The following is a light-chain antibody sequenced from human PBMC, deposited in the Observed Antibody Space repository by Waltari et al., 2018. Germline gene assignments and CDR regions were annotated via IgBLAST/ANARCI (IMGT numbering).Light chain of an antibody. V-gene: IGLV4-69*01. CDR2: VNSDGSH. J-gene: IGLJ3*02. CDR1: SGHSSNV. CDR3: QTGGHGTWV. Sequence: QLVLTQSPSVSASLGASVKLTCTLSSGHSSNVIAWHQQQPGKGPRYLKKVNSDGSHSKGDEVPDRFSGSSSGPERYLTISSLQSDDEADYYCQTGGHGTWVFGGGTKLTVL.